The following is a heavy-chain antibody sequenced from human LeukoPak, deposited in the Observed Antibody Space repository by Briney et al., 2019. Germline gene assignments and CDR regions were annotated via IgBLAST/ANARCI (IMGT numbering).Heavy chain of an antibody. D-gene: IGHD3-22*01. CDR1: GYSFTNYW. J-gene: IGHJ4*02. CDR3: ATGYTGSSAFLDY. V-gene: IGHV5-51*01. Sequence: GESLKISCKGSGYSFTNYWIAWVRQMPGEGLEWMGIIYPGDSDSRYSPSFQGQVTISADKSISTAYLQWSSLRASDTAMYYCATGYTGSSAFLDYWGQGTLVTVSS. CDR2: IYPGDSDS.